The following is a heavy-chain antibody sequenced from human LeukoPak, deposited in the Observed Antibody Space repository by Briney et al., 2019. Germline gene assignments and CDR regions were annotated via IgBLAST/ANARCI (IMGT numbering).Heavy chain of an antibody. J-gene: IGHJ4*02. CDR1: AGSISSGSYY. CDR3: ARQTYYDNRLLFAY. CDR2: ICTSGST. D-gene: IGHD3-22*01. Sequence: SQTLSLTCTVSAGSISSGSYYWSWIRQPAGKGLEWIGRICTSGSTNYNPSLKSRVTISVDTSRNQFSLKLDSVTAADTAVYYCARQTYYDNRLLFAYWGQGILVTVSS. V-gene: IGHV4-61*02.